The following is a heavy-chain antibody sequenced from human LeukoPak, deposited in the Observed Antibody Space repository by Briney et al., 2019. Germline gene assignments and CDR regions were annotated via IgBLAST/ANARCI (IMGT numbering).Heavy chain of an antibody. D-gene: IGHD5-18*01. CDR2: ISSSSSYI. J-gene: IGHJ4*02. CDR1: GFTFNSYS. V-gene: IGHV3-21*01. CDR3: ARAADTAMEGLDY. Sequence: GGSLRLSCAASGFTFNSYSMNWVRQAPGKGLEWVSSISSSSSYIYYADSVKGRFTISRDNAKNSLYLQMNSLRAEDTAVYYCARAADTAMEGLDYWGQGTLVTVSS.